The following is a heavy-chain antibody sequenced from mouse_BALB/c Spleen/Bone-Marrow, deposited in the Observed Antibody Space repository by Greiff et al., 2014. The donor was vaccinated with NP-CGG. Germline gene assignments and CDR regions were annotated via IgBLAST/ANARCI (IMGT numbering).Heavy chain of an antibody. J-gene: IGHJ3*01. Sequence: LQESGAEVVRPGTSVKVSCKASGYDFTSYLIEWIKQRPGQGLEWIGVINPGSGGSNYNEKFTGKATLTVDKSSSTAYMQLSSLTSDDSAVYFCARNANWLFTYWGQGTLVTVSA. CDR1: GYDFTSYL. D-gene: IGHD4-1*01. V-gene: IGHV1-54*01. CDR2: INPGSGGS. CDR3: ARNANWLFTY.